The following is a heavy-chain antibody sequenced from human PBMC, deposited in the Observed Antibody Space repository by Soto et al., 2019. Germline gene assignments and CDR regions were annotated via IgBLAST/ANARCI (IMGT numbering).Heavy chain of an antibody. Sequence: GGSLRLSCAASGFTFSSYWMHWVRQAPGKGLVWVSRINSDGSVTNYADSVKGRFTISRDNAKNTLYLQMNSLRAEDTALYYCAKDKRYCSSTSCPEDAFDIWGQGTMVTVSS. CDR2: INSDGSVT. D-gene: IGHD2-2*01. CDR1: GFTFSSYW. CDR3: AKDKRYCSSTSCPEDAFDI. V-gene: IGHV3-74*01. J-gene: IGHJ3*02.